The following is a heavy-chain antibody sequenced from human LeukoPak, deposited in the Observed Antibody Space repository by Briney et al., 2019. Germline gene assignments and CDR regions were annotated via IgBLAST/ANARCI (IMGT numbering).Heavy chain of an antibody. V-gene: IGHV3-23*01. J-gene: IGHJ4*02. CDR1: GFTFSSDA. D-gene: IGHD6-13*01. CDR3: AKPPPDSSSWLFDY. CDR2: ISHNGGST. Sequence: GGSLRLSCAASGFTFSSDAMSCVRQAPGKGLEWVSTISHNGGSTLYADSVKGRFTISRDNSKHTLYLQMNSQRAEDTAVYYCAKPPPDSSSWLFDYWGQGALVTVSS.